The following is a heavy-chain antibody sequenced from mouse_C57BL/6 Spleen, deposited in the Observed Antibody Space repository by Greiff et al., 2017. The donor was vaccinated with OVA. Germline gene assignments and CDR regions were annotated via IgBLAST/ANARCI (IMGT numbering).Heavy chain of an antibody. CDR3: ARGGTTVPGKYYFDD. CDR1: GYTFTSYW. Sequence: QVQLQQPGAELVMPGASVKLSCKASGYTFTSYWMHWVKQRPGQGLEWIGEIDPSDSYTNYNQKFKGKSTLTVDKSSSTAYMQLSSLTSEDSAVYYCARGGTTVPGKYYFDDWGQGTTLTVSS. D-gene: IGHD1-1*01. CDR2: IDPSDSYT. J-gene: IGHJ2*01. V-gene: IGHV1-69*01.